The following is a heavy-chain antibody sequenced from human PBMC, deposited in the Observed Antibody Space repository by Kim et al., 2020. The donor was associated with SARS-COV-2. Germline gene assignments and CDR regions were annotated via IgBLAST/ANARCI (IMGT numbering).Heavy chain of an antibody. CDR2: INHSGST. Sequence: SETLSLTRAVYGGSFSGYYWSWIRQPPGKGLEWIGEINHSGSTNYNPSLKSRVTISVDTSKNQFSLKLSSVTAADTAVYYCARGSLWPWPPRYYYYGMDVWGQGTTVTVSS. CDR1: GGSFSGYY. CDR3: ARGSLWPWPPRYYYYGMDV. D-gene: IGHD3-10*01. J-gene: IGHJ6*02. V-gene: IGHV4-34*01.